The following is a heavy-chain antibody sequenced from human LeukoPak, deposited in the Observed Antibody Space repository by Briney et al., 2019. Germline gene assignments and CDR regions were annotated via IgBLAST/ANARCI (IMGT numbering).Heavy chain of an antibody. CDR2: IWYDGSHK. V-gene: IGHV3-33*01. CDR1: GFTFSSYG. Sequence: PGGSLRLSCAASGFTFSSYGMHWVRQAPGKGLERVADIWYDGSHKYYADSVKGRFTISRDNSKNTLHLQMNSLRAEDTAVYYCARYLLLWFGELSGDSDYWGQGTLVTVSS. J-gene: IGHJ4*02. CDR3: ARYLLLWFGELSGDSDY. D-gene: IGHD3-10*01.